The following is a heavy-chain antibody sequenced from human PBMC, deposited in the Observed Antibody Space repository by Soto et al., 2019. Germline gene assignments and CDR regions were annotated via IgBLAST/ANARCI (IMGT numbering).Heavy chain of an antibody. CDR1: GYTFTGYY. CDR3: ARGAVAVYNWFDP. V-gene: IGHV1-2*02. D-gene: IGHD6-19*01. Sequence: ASVKVSCKASGYTFTGYYMHWVLQAPGQGLEWMGWINPNSGGTNYAQKFQGRVTMTRDTSISTAYMELSRLRSDDTAVYYCARGAVAVYNWFDPWGQGTLVTVSS. CDR2: INPNSGGT. J-gene: IGHJ5*02.